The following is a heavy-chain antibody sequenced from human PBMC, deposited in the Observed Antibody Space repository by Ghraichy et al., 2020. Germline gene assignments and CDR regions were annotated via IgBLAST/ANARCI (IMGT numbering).Heavy chain of an antibody. D-gene: IGHD6-19*01. Sequence: SETLSLTCAVYGGSFSGYYWSWIRQPPGKGLEWIGEINHSGSTNYNPSLKSRVTISVDTSKNQFSLKLSSVTAADTAVYYCARPNHVSSGWSYYYYGMDVWGQGTTVTVSS. CDR2: INHSGST. CDR3: ARPNHVSSGWSYYYYGMDV. V-gene: IGHV4-34*01. CDR1: GGSFSGYY. J-gene: IGHJ6*02.